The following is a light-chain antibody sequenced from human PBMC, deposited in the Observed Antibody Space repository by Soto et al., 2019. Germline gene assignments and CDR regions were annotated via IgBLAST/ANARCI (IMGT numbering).Light chain of an antibody. CDR2: DAS. Sequence: DIQMTQSPSTLSASVGDRVTITCRASQSISTWLAWYQQKPGKAPKLLIYDASTLESGVPSRFSGSGSGTEFTLTISSLQPDDFATYYCQQYSTYWNTFGQGTKVDIK. CDR1: QSISTW. CDR3: QQYSTYWNT. J-gene: IGKJ2*01. V-gene: IGKV1-5*01.